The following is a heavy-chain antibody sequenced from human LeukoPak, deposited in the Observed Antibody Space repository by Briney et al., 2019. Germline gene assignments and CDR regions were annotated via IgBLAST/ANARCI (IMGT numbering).Heavy chain of an antibody. CDR2: IYDSGST. V-gene: IGHV4-39*01. D-gene: IGHD3-10*01. CDR1: GGSIRRRYCY. Sequence: KASETLSLTCTVSGGSIRRRYCYWGWIRQTPGKGLEWIGSIYDSGSTQYSPSLKSRLTVSVDTSKNQFSLNLTSVTATDTAVYYCARSPLPYGAGRGYFDYWGRGTLVTVSS. J-gene: IGHJ4*02. CDR3: ARSPLPYGAGRGYFDY.